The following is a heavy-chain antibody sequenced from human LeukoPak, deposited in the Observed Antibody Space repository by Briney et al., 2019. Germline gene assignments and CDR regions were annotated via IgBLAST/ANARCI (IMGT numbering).Heavy chain of an antibody. J-gene: IGHJ5*02. CDR3: ARGGVVAVPAARVGWFDP. Sequence: VKVSCKASGYTFTGYYMHWVRQAPGQGLEWMGWINPNSGGTNYAQKFQGRVTMTRDTSISTAYMELSRLRSDDTAVYYCARGGVVAVPAARVGWFDPWGQGTLVTVSS. V-gene: IGHV1-2*02. D-gene: IGHD2-2*01. CDR2: INPNSGGT. CDR1: GYTFTGYY.